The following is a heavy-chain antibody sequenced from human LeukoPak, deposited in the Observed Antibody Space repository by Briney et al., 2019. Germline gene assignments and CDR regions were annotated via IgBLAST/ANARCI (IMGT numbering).Heavy chain of an antibody. CDR2: VKQDGSEK. J-gene: IGHJ4*02. CDR1: RFTFSSYW. Sequence: PGGSLRLSCAVYRFTFSSYWMSWVRQAPGKGLEWVANVKQDGSEKYYVDSVKGRFPISRDNAKNSLYLQMNSLRAEDTAVYYCARDKETYYYDSGAYGFDYWGQGTLVTVSS. CDR3: ARDKETYYYDSGAYGFDY. D-gene: IGHD3-22*01. V-gene: IGHV3-7*03.